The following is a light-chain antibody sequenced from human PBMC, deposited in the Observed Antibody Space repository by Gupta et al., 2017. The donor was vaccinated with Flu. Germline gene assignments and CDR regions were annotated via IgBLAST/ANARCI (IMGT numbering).Light chain of an antibody. CDR2: EVS. V-gene: IGLV2-14*01. CDR3: SSDTTRSTLV. CDR1: STDVGVYNY. Sequence: QSALTQPASVSGSPGQSLTISCTGTSTDVGVYNYVSWYQQHPGKAPKLMIYEVSKRPSGVANRFSGSKSGNTASLTIAGLQAEDEADYHCSSDTTRSTLVFGTGTKVTVL. J-gene: IGLJ1*01.